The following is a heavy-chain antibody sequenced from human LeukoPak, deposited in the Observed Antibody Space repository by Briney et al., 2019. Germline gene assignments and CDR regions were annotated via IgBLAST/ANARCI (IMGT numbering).Heavy chain of an antibody. CDR1: GFSFSSYA. Sequence: GGSLRLSCAAYGFSFSSYAMSWVRQAPGKGLEWVSAISGSGGGTYYADSVKGRFTISRDNSKNTLYLQMNSLRVEDTAVYYCAREYPTLCYFDYWGQGTLVTVSS. CDR3: AREYPTLCYFDY. CDR2: ISGSGGGT. D-gene: IGHD2-2*01. J-gene: IGHJ4*02. V-gene: IGHV3-23*01.